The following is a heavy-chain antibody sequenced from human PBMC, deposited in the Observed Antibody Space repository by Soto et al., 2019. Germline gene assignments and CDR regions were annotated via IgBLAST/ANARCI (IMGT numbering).Heavy chain of an antibody. J-gene: IGHJ6*03. CDR1: GFTFSSYA. V-gene: IGHV3-23*01. CDR3: AKDAENYGDLYYYYYYYMDV. Sequence: GGSLRLSCAASGFTFSSYAMSWVRQAPGKGLEWVSAISGSGGSTYYADSVKGRFTMSRDNSKNTLYLQMNSLRAEDTAVYYCAKDAENYGDLYYYYYYYMDVWGKGTTVTVSS. CDR2: ISGSGGST. D-gene: IGHD4-17*01.